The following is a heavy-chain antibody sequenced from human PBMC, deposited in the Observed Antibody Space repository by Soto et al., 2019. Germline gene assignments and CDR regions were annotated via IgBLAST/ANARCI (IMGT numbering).Heavy chain of an antibody. J-gene: IGHJ4*02. V-gene: IGHV3-9*01. CDR3: AKGRYDFWSPYYFDS. CDR2: ITWNSRVL. D-gene: IGHD3-3*01. CDR1: GLNFDRFA. Sequence: GGSLRLSCVGTGLNFDRFAMHWVRQAPGKGLEWVSGITWNSRVLAYADSVKGRFTISRDNARNSLYLQMDSLRDEDTALYYCAKGRYDFWSPYYFDSWGQGTLVTVSS.